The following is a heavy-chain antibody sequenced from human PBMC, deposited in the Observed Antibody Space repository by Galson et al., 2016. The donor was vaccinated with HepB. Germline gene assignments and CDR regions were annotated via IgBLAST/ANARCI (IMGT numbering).Heavy chain of an antibody. CDR1: GFTFSYYV. CDR3: ATSNSYGYVH. V-gene: IGHV3-30*04. CDR2: ISDDGTRK. D-gene: IGHD5-18*01. J-gene: IGHJ4*02. Sequence: SLRLSCAASGFTFSYYVVHWVRQAPGKGLEWVALISDDGTRKYFADSVKGRFTISRDNLKNTVHLQMDSLRAEDTALYYCATSNSYGYVHWGQGALVTVSS.